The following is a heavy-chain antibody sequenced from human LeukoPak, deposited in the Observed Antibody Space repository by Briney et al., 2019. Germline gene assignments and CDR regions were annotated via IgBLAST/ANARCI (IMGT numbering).Heavy chain of an antibody. CDR3: SKKFGD. Sequence: SETLSLTCTVSGGSISSSYYYWGWIRQPPGKGLEWIGSIYYSGSTYYNPSLKSRVTISVDTSKNQFSLKLRSVTAADTAVYLCSKKFGDWGQGNLVPGPS. CDR2: IYYSGST. V-gene: IGHV4-39*01. J-gene: IGHJ1*01. D-gene: IGHD3-16*01. CDR1: GGSISSSYYY.